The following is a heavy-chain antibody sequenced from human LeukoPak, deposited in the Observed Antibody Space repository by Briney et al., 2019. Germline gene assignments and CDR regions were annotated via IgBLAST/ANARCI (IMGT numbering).Heavy chain of an antibody. V-gene: IGHV4-59*01. J-gene: IGHJ3*02. Sequence: SETLSLSCSVSGASSSHFYWNWIRQAPGKGLEWIGYMHNSGSSKHSPSLKSRVTILIDTSKNLFSLQLTSVTAADTAIYCCARSAEWLRNAFDIWGQGTMVSVSS. D-gene: IGHD5-12*01. CDR1: GASSSHFY. CDR2: MHNSGSS. CDR3: ARSAEWLRNAFDI.